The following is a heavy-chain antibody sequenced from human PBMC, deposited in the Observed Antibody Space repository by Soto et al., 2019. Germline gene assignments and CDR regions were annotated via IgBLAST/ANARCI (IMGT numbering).Heavy chain of an antibody. CDR3: ASNERNYYGMDV. V-gene: IGHV5-10-1*01. CDR2: IDPSDSYT. D-gene: IGHD1-1*01. J-gene: IGHJ6*02. Sequence: GESLKISCKGSGYSFTSYWISWVRQMPGKGLEWMGRIDPSDSYTNYSPSFQGHVTISADKSISTAYLQWSSLKASDTAMYYCASNERNYYGMDVWGQGTTVTVSS. CDR1: GYSFTSYW.